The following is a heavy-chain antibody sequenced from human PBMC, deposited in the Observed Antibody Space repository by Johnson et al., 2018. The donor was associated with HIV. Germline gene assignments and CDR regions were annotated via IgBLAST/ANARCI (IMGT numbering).Heavy chain of an antibody. CDR1: GFTFDDYA. V-gene: IGHV3-20*04. CDR3: ARDGNDGSPGNDTFDI. D-gene: IGHD1-14*01. J-gene: IGHJ3*02. Sequence: MLLVESGGGVVRPGGSLRLSCAASGFTFDDYAMHWVRQAPWKGLEWVSGINWNGGSTGYADSVKGRFTISRDNAKNSLYLQMNSLRAEDTALYYCARDGNDGSPGNDTFDIWGQGTMVTVSS. CDR2: INWNGGST.